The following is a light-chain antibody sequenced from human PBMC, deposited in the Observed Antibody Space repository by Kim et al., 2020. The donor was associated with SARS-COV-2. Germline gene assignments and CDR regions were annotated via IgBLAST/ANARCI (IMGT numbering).Light chain of an antibody. Sequence: PGGTAALTCDSSTGGVTSSHFPYWFQQKPGQAPRTLIYDTGNRHSWTPARFSGSLLGGKAALTLSAAQAEDEADYYCLLSYSDSRVFGGGTQLTVL. V-gene: IGLV7-46*01. CDR2: DTG. CDR1: TGGVTSSHF. CDR3: LLSYSDSRV. J-gene: IGLJ2*01.